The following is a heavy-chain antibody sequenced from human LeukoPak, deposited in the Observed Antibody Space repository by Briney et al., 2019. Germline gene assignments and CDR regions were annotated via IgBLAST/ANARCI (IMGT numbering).Heavy chain of an antibody. CDR2: ISSSGSTI. D-gene: IGHD3-10*01. CDR1: GFTFSSYE. V-gene: IGHV3-48*03. Sequence: GGSLRLSCSASGFTFSSYEMNWARQAPGKGLEWVSYISSSGSTIYYADSVKGRFTISRDNAKNSLYLQMNSLRAEDTAVYYCASTPNTVWFGELWAHYFDYWGQGTLVTVSS. CDR3: ASTPNTVWFGELWAHYFDY. J-gene: IGHJ4*02.